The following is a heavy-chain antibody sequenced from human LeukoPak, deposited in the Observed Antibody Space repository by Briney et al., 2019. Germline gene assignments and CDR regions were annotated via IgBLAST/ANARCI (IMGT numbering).Heavy chain of an antibody. J-gene: IGHJ4*02. CDR3: ARDGPYYDFWSGYYTSFDY. CDR2: ISSSSYI. Sequence: GGSLRLSCAASGFTFSSYSMNWVRQAPGKGLEWVSSISSSSYIYYADSVKGRFTISRDNAKNSLYLQMNSLRAEDTAVYYCARDGPYYDFWSGYYTSFDYWGQGTLVTVSS. V-gene: IGHV3-21*01. D-gene: IGHD3-3*01. CDR1: GFTFSSYS.